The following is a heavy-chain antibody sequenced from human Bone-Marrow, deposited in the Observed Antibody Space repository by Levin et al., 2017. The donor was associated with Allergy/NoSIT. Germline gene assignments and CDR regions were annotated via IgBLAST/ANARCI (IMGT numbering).Heavy chain of an antibody. V-gene: IGHV1-18*01. Sequence: ASVKVSCKTSGYTFTTYGITWVRQAPGQGLEWMGWISGYNGHTNYAQKLQDRVTITTDTSTSTAYMELTSLRYDDTALYYCARTTSVGYCSGGSCYSDLGYYYGMDVWGQGTTVTVSS. D-gene: IGHD2-15*01. CDR1: GYTFTTYG. CDR3: ARTTSVGYCSGGSCYSDLGYYYGMDV. CDR2: ISGYNGHT. J-gene: IGHJ6*02.